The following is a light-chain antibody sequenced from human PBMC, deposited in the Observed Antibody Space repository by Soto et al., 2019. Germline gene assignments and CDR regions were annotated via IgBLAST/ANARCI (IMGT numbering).Light chain of an antibody. CDR1: QSVRSSY. CDR2: GAS. CDR3: QQYGSSPRT. V-gene: IGKV3-20*01. J-gene: IGKJ1*01. Sequence: EIVLTQSPGTLSLPPGERATLSCRASQSVRSSYLAWYQQNAGQAPRLLIYGASSRATGIPDRFSGSGSGTDFTLTIARLEPEDFAVYYCQQYGSSPRTFGQGTKVDIK.